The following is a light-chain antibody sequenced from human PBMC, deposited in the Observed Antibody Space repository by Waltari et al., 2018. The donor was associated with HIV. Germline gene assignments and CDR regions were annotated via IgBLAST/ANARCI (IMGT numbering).Light chain of an antibody. CDR2: VAS. CDR1: ENISKY. V-gene: IGKV1-39*01. J-gene: IGKJ3*01. Sequence: DIQMTQSPSSLSASVGDRVTITCRASENISKYLNWYQQSPGKAPKVLISVASNLESRFPVRFSDSGSETDFTLTINSLKPDDFATYDCQHSYSNPPAFGPGTKVDIK. CDR3: QHSYSNPPA.